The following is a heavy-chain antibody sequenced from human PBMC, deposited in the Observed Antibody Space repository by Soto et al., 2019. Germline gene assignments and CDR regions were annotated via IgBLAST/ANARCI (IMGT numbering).Heavy chain of an antibody. V-gene: IGHV3-74*01. CDR2: ISSDGTTT. CDR1: GFTFRKFW. Sequence: EVQLVQSGGGLAQPGKSLRLSCAASGFTFRKFWMHWVRQVPGKGPVWVSYISSDGTTTDYADSVKGRFNISRDNAKDTLYLPMDSLRAEDTAVYYCAIQDCTNDVCLEAAVTVGGALESWGQGTLVTVSS. CDR3: AIQDCTNDVCLEAAVTVGGALES. D-gene: IGHD2-8*01. J-gene: IGHJ1*01.